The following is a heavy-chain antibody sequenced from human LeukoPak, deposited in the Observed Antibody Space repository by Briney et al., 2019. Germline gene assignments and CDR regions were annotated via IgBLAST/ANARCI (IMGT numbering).Heavy chain of an antibody. J-gene: IGHJ6*04. CDR3: VKAPRGRLIDYYYGMDV. Sequence: PGGSLRLSCSASGFTFSSYAMHWVRQAPGKGLEYVSAISSNGVSTYYADSVKGRFTISRDNSKNTLYLQMRSLRAEDTAVYYCVKAPRGRLIDYYYGMDVWGKGTTVTVSS. D-gene: IGHD1-26*01. CDR2: ISSNGVST. CDR1: GFTFSSYA. V-gene: IGHV3-64D*06.